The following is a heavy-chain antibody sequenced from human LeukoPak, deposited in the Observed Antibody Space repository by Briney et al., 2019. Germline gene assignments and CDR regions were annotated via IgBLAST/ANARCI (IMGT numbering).Heavy chain of an antibody. CDR3: ARGHRYDYVWGSYLS. D-gene: IGHD3-16*02. CDR1: GFTFSTYS. J-gene: IGHJ5*02. CDR2: ISSSSSYI. Sequence: GGSLRLSCVASGFTFSTYSMNWVRQAPGKGLEWVSSISSSSSYIYYADSVKGRFTISRDNAKNSLYLQMNSLRAEDTAVYYCARGHRYDYVWGSYLSWGQGTLVTVSS. V-gene: IGHV3-21*01.